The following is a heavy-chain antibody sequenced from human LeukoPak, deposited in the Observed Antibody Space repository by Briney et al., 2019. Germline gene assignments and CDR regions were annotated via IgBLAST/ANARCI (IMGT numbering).Heavy chain of an antibody. CDR3: AIHGEGRAYDYDY. J-gene: IGHJ4*02. CDR2: FSGSGGST. CDR1: GFTFSSYS. Sequence: GGSLRLSCAASGFTFSSYSMNWVRQAPGKGLEWVSAFSGSGGSTYYADSVRGRFTISRDNSKNTLYLQMNSLRAEDTAAYYCAIHGEGRAYDYDYWGQGTLVTVSS. D-gene: IGHD3-10*01. V-gene: IGHV3-23*01.